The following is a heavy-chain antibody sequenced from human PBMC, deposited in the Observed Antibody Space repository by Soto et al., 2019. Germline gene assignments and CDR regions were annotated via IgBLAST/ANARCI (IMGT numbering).Heavy chain of an antibody. Sequence: QVQLQESGPGLVKPSQTLSLTCTVSGGSISSGGYYWSWIRQHPGKGLEWIGYIYYSGSAYYNPSLKSRVTISVDTSKNQFSLKLSSVTAADTAVYYCARSNSSGWSADFDYWGQGTLVTVSS. CDR3: ARSNSSGWSADFDY. V-gene: IGHV4-31*03. D-gene: IGHD6-19*01. J-gene: IGHJ4*02. CDR1: GGSISSGGYY. CDR2: IYYSGSA.